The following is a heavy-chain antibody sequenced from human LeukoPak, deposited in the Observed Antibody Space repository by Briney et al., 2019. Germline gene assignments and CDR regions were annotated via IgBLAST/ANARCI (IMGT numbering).Heavy chain of an antibody. CDR2: ISYDGSNK. Sequence: GRSLRLSCAASGFTFSNYAMYWVRQAPGKGLEWVAVISYDGSNKYYADSVKGRFTISRDNSKNTLYLQMNSLRAEDTAVYYCAATPDFDWLLYKDAFDIWGQGTMVTVSS. J-gene: IGHJ3*02. D-gene: IGHD3-9*01. V-gene: IGHV3-30*04. CDR3: AATPDFDWLLYKDAFDI. CDR1: GFTFSNYA.